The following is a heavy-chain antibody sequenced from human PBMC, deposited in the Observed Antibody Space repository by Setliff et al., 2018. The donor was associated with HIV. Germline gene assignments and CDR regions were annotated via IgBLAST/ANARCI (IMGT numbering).Heavy chain of an antibody. V-gene: IGHV4-4*02. D-gene: IGHD1-20*01. CDR2: IYHSGST. Sequence: PSETLSLTCAVSGGSISSSNWWGWARQPPGKGLEWIGEIYHSGSTNYNPSLKSRVTISVDKSKNQFSLKLSSVTAADTAVYYCAGCITGTTHWFDPWGQGTLVTVSS. J-gene: IGHJ5*02. CDR3: AGCITGTTHWFDP. CDR1: GGSISSSNW.